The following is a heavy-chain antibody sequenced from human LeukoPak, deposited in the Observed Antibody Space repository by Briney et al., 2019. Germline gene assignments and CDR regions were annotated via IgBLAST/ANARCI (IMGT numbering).Heavy chain of an antibody. CDR2: IHYSGST. CDR1: GVSISNYY. J-gene: IGHJ4*02. Sequence: SSETLSLTCTVSGVSISNYYWAWIRQPPGKGLEWIGYIHYSGSTNYNPSLKSRVTISVDMSKNQFSLKLSSVTAADTAVYYCATDLGSGWDYSFDYWGQGTLVTVSS. D-gene: IGHD6-25*01. V-gene: IGHV4-59*01. CDR3: ATDLGSGWDYSFDY.